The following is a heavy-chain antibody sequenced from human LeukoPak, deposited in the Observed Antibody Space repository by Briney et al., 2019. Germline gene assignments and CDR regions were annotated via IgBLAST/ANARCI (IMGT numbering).Heavy chain of an antibody. V-gene: IGHV4-39*01. CDR1: GGSISSSSYY. Sequence: SETLSLTCTVSGGSISSSSYYWGWIRQPPGKGLEWIGSIYYSGSTYYNPSLKSRVTISVDTSKNQFSLKLSSVTAADTAVYYCARPLWFGELGGRDDAFDIWGQGTMVTVSS. CDR3: ARPLWFGELGGRDDAFDI. CDR2: IYYSGST. D-gene: IGHD3-10*01. J-gene: IGHJ3*02.